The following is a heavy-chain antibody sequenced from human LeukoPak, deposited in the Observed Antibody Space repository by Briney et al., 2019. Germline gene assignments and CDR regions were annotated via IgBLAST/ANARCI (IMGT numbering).Heavy chain of an antibody. Sequence: GGSLRLSCAASGFSFSSYDMHWVRQATGKGLEWVSNIGTAGDTYYGDSVKGRFTISRENAKNSLFLQMNSLRVGDTAVYYCVRGGSGGSRYSVLGGGWFDPWGQGTLVTVSS. J-gene: IGHJ5*02. D-gene: IGHD2-15*01. CDR2: IGTAGDT. CDR1: GFSFSSYD. CDR3: VRGGSGGSRYSVLGGGWFDP. V-gene: IGHV3-13*01.